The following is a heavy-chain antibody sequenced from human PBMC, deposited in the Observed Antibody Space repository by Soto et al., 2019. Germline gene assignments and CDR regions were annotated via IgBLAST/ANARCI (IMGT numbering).Heavy chain of an antibody. CDR1: GYTVTSYG. CDR3: TRERVVTVPLDY. V-gene: IGHV1-18*04. D-gene: IGHD3-3*01. Sequence: ASVKVSCKASGYTVTSYGISWVRQAPGQGLEWMGWISAYNGNTNYAQKLQGRVTMTTDTSTSTAYMELRSLRSDDTAVYYCTRERVVTVPLDYWGQGTLVTVPQ. J-gene: IGHJ4*02. CDR2: ISAYNGNT.